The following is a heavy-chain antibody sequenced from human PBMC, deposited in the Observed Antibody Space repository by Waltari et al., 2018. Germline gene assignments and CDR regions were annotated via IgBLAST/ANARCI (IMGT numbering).Heavy chain of an antibody. CDR1: GFSFMGVA. Sequence: EVQLLESAGGLVQPGEALRLSCAASGFSFMGVARTWVRQDPGEGLECVASISGMGATPFYADSVKGRFTIVRDNSRDTVYLQMNSLRVDDSAVYYCAKGSRGYTNYFFDSWGQGTLVSVSS. CDR2: ISGMGATP. J-gene: IGHJ4*02. V-gene: IGHV3-23*01. CDR3: AKGSRGYTNYFFDS. D-gene: IGHD3-16*02.